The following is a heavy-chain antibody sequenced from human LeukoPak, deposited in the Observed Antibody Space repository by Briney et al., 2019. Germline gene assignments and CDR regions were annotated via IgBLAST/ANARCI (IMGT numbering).Heavy chain of an antibody. J-gene: IGHJ4*02. D-gene: IGHD6-19*01. CDR1: GYRFITYW. V-gene: IGHV5-51*01. CDR2: IYPGDSDT. CDR3: ARRRGNGWYYFDY. Sequence: GESLKISCKVSGYRFITYWIGWVRQMPGKGLEWMGIIYPGDSDTRYSPSFQGQVTISADKSISTAYLQWSSLKASDTAIYYCARRRGNGWYYFDYWGQGTLVTVSS.